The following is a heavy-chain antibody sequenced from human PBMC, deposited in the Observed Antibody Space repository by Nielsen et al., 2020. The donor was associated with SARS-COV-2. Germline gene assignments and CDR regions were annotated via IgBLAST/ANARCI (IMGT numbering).Heavy chain of an antibody. D-gene: IGHD3-10*01. CDR1: GFTFSSYS. CDR3: ARDNPFTVWFGELTGRNAMDV. CDR2: ISSSSSYI. Sequence: GESLKISCAASGFTFSSYSMNWVRQAPEKGLEWVSSISSSSSYIYYADSVKGRFTISRDNAKNSLYLQMNSLRAEDTAVYYCARDNPFTVWFGELTGRNAMDVWGQGTTVTVSS. V-gene: IGHV3-21*01. J-gene: IGHJ6*02.